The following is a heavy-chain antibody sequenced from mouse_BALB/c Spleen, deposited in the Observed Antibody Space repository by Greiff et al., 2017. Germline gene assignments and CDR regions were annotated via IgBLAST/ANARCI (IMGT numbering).Heavy chain of an antibody. CDR3: ARDNGSSFYYYAMDY. CDR1: GFTFSSYA. Sequence: EVKLMESGGGLVKPGGSLKLSCAASGFTFSSYAMSWVRQSPEKRLEWVAEISSGGSYTYYPDTVTGRFTISRDNAKNTLYLEMSSLRSEDTAMYYCARDNGSSFYYYAMDYWGQGTSVTVSS. V-gene: IGHV5-9-4*01. CDR2: ISSGGSYT. D-gene: IGHD1-1*01. J-gene: IGHJ4*01.